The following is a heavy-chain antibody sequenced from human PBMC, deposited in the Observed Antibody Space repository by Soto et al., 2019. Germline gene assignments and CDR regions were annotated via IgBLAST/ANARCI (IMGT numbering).Heavy chain of an antibody. CDR1: GGTFSSYA. CDR2: IIPIFGTA. Sequence: QVQLVQSGAEVQKPGSSVKVSCKASGGTFSSYAISWVRQAPGQGLEWMGGIIPIFGTANYAQKFQGRVTITADESTSTAYMELSSLRSEDTAVYYCASERGYRVTYYYGMDVWGQGTTVTVSS. D-gene: IGHD4-4*01. J-gene: IGHJ6*02. V-gene: IGHV1-69*01. CDR3: ASERGYRVTYYYGMDV.